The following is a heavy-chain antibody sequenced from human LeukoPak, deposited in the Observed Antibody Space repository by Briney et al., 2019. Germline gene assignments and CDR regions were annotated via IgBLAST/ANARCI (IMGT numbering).Heavy chain of an antibody. CDR2: INWNGGST. Sequence: PGGSLRLSXAASGFTFDDYGMSWVRQVPGKGLEWVSGINWNGGSTGYADSVKGRFTISRDNAKNSLYLQMDSLRVEDTALYYCATGIRFLEWLSGFDYWGQGTLVTVSS. D-gene: IGHD3-3*01. V-gene: IGHV3-20*04. CDR1: GFTFDDYG. CDR3: ATGIRFLEWLSGFDY. J-gene: IGHJ4*02.